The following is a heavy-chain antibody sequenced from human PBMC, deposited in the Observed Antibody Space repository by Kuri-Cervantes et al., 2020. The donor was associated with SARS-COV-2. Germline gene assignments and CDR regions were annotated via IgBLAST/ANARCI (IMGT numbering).Heavy chain of an antibody. V-gene: IGHV4-59*12. J-gene: IGHJ6*02. Sequence: SETLSLTCTVSGGSISSYYWSWVRQPPGKGLEWIGNIHYSGSTNYNPSLKSRVTISVDKSKNQFSLKLSSVTAADTAVYYCARSRGSGSYYHYYGMDVWGQGTTVTVSS. CDR2: IHYSGST. D-gene: IGHD3-10*01. CDR3: ARSRGSGSYYHYYGMDV. CDR1: GGSISSYY.